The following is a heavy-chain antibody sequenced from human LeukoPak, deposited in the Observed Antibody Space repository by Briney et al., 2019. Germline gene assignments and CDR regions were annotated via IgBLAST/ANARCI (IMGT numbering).Heavy chain of an antibody. J-gene: IGHJ4*02. CDR3: AATIFGVDRGDY. Sequence: NPGGSLRLSCAASGFTISGYGINWARQAPGKGLEWVSSITGAGNFINYADSVRGRFSISRDNPMKSLYLQMNSLRAEDTAGYYCAATIFGVDRGDYWGQGTLVTVSS. CDR1: GFTISGYG. D-gene: IGHD3-3*01. V-gene: IGHV3-21*01. CDR2: ITGAGNFI.